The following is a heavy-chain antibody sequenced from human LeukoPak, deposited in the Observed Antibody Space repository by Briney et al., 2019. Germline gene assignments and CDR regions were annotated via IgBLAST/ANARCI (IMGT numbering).Heavy chain of an antibody. J-gene: IGHJ6*03. D-gene: IGHD3-10*01. CDR3: ARGGQAYYGSGTSYYYYMDV. CDR1: GGTFRSYA. CDR2: IIPVFGTT. V-gene: IGHV1-69*13. Sequence: ASVKVSCKASGGTFRSYAISWVRQAPGQGLEWRGGIIPVFGTTNYAQKFQGRVTITADESTGTAYMELSSLRSDDTAVYYCARGGQAYYGSGTSYYYYMDVWGTGTTVTISS.